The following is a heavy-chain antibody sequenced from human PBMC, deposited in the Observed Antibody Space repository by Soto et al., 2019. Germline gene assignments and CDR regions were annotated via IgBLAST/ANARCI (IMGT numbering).Heavy chain of an antibody. CDR2: ISAYNGNT. J-gene: IGHJ6*01. V-gene: IGHV1-18*04. CDR1: GYTFTSYG. D-gene: IGHD2-2*01. Sequence: ASVKVSCKASGYTFTSYGISWVRQAPGQGLEWMGWISAYNGNTNYAQKLQGRVTMTTDTSTSTAYMELRSLRSDDTAVYYCARDSGVVPAASGTHYYYGMDVWGQGTTVTVSS. CDR3: ARDSGVVPAASGTHYYYGMDV.